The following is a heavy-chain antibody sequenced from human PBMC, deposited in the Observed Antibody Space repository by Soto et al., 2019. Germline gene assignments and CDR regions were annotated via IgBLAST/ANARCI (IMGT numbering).Heavy chain of an antibody. CDR2: FYSSGSI. Sequence: PSKTLSLTCFVSGYFIGAGGYYWSWIRHHPGKGLEWIGSFYSSGSIIYNPSLRSRVSITGDMSTNQFSMSLTSVNAADTARFYCGRMYSSGSGWFHPWGQGTLVPV. D-gene: IGHD6-19*01. CDR1: GYFIGAGGYY. V-gene: IGHV4-31*03. J-gene: IGHJ5*02. CDR3: GRMYSSGSGWFHP.